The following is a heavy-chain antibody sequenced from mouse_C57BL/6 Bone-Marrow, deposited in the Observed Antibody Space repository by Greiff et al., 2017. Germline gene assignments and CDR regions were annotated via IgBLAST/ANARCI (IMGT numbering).Heavy chain of an antibody. CDR1: GYTFTSYW. CDR3: ARVLLRSGDY. D-gene: IGHD1-1*01. CDR2: IDPSDSYT. J-gene: IGHJ2*01. V-gene: IGHV1-59*01. Sequence: QVQLQQPGAELVRPGTSVKLSCKASGYTFTSYWMHWVKQRPGQGLEWIGVIDPSDSYTNYNQKFKGKATLTVDTSSSTAYMQLSSLTSEDSAVYYCARVLLRSGDYWGQGTTLTVSS.